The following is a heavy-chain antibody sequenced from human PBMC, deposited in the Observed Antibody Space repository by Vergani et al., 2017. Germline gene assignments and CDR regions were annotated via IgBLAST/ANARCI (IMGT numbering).Heavy chain of an antibody. V-gene: IGHV4-34*01. CDR3: ARGRQYQLPKRSRGWFDP. D-gene: IGHD2-2*01. J-gene: IGHJ5*02. Sequence: QVQLQQWGAGLLKPSETLSLTCAVYGGSFSGYYWSWIRQPPGKGLEWIGEINHSGSTNYNPSLKSRVTISVDTSKNQFSLKLSSVTPADTAVYYCARGRQYQLPKRSRGWFDPWGQGTLVTVSA. CDR2: INHSGST. CDR1: GGSFSGYY.